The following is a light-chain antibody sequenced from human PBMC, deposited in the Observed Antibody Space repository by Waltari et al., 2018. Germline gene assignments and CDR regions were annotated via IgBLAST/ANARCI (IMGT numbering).Light chain of an antibody. J-gene: IGLJ3*02. V-gene: IGLV2-23*02. CDR2: DVN. CDR1: SSDVGNYNL. Sequence: QSALTQTATVSGSPGQSITISCTGTSSDVGNYNLVSWYQQHPGKAPKLIIYDVNKRPYGVFNRLPGSQSGKAASLTISGLQAADEADYYCCSYGGSSISVFGGGTRLTVL. CDR3: CSYGGSSISV.